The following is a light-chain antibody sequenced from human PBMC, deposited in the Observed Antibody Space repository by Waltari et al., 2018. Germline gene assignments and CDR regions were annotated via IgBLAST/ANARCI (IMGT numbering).Light chain of an antibody. CDR3: QSYGRDWV. CDR2: GNN. CDR1: SSTTGAGDA. Sequence: QSVLTQPPSVSGAPGQRVTIPCTGSSSTTGAGDAVHWYQQLPGPAPKLLIYGNNNRPSGVPDRFSGSKSGTSASLAITGLQTEDEAYYYCQSYGRDWVFGGGTKLTVL. J-gene: IGLJ3*02. V-gene: IGLV1-40*01.